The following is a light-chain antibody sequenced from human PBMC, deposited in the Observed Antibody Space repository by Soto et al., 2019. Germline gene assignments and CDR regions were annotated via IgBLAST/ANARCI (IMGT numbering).Light chain of an antibody. CDR3: QLYDISPLP. V-gene: IGKV3-20*01. J-gene: IGKJ4*01. CDR2: GAY. CDR1: QSVTNSY. Sequence: IVLTQSPGTLSLKPGERATLSCRASQSVTNSYLVWYQQKPGQSPRLLIYGAYFRATGIPDRFSGSGSGTDFTLTISRLEPEDFAVYYCQLYDISPLPFGGRTIVDVK.